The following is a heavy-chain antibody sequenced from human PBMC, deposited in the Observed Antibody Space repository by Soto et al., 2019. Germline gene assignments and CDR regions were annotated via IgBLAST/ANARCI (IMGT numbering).Heavy chain of an antibody. D-gene: IGHD3-22*01. Sequence: GGSLRLSCAASGFDFSDYNMNWVRQAPGKGLEWVSSISRGSTYIYYADSVKGRFTISRDNAKNSLYLQMNSLRAEDTALYYCARDPRKYSYDTTGNFGWFDPWGQGTLVTVSS. CDR3: ARDPRKYSYDTTGNFGWFDP. J-gene: IGHJ5*02. CDR1: GFDFSDYN. V-gene: IGHV3-21*01. CDR2: ISRGSTYI.